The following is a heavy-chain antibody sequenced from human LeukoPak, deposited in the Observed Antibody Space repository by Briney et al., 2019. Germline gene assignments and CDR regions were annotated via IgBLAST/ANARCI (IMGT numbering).Heavy chain of an antibody. D-gene: IGHD3-9*01. Sequence: SETLSLTCTVSGYSISSGYYWGWIRQPPGKGLEWIGSLYHSGSTYYNPSLKSRVTISVDTSKNHFSLKLSRLRSDDTAVYYCARDVRGRYDILTGYYIYYYYMDVWGKGTTVTISS. CDR1: GYSISSGYY. V-gene: IGHV4-38-2*02. J-gene: IGHJ6*03. CDR2: LYHSGST. CDR3: ARDVRGRYDILTGYYIYYYYMDV.